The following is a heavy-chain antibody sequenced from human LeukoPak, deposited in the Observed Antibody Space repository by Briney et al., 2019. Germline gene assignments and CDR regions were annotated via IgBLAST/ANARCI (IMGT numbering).Heavy chain of an antibody. CDR2: IKQDGSEK. D-gene: IGHD3-10*01. CDR3: ARDGLWFGELLPRLDY. Sequence: QAGGSLRLSCAASGFTFSSYWMSWVRQAPGKGLEWVANIKQDGSEKYYVDSVKGRFTISRDNAKNSLYLQMNSLRAEDTAVYYCARDGLWFGELLPRLDYWGQGTLVTVSS. CDR1: GFTFSSYW. J-gene: IGHJ4*02. V-gene: IGHV3-7*01.